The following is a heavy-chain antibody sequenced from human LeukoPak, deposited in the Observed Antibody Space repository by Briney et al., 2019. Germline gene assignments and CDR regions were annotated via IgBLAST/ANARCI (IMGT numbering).Heavy chain of an antibody. V-gene: IGHV3-48*01. J-gene: IGHJ4*02. Sequence: GGSLRLSCAASGFIFSSYSMNWVRQAPGKGLEWVSYISSGSSNIYYADSVKGRFTISKDNAKNSLYLQMNSLRAEDTAVYYCARRETYYYGSGSYYAQYYFDYWGQGTLVTVSS. CDR2: ISSGSSNI. CDR3: ARRETYYYGSGSYYAQYYFDY. CDR1: GFIFSSYS. D-gene: IGHD3-10*01.